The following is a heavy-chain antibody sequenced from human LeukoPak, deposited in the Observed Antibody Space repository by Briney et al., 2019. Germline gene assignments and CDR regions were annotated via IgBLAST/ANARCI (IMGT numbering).Heavy chain of an antibody. V-gene: IGHV1-2*02. CDR2: INPNSGGT. CDR3: VRDLTADTVFLP. D-gene: IGHD2-21*02. Sequence: TSVKVSCKASGYTFTGYYMHWVRQAPGQGLEWMGWINPNSGGTIYTQKSQGRVTMTRDTSISTAYMELSGLRSDDTAVYYCVRDLTADTVFLPWGQGTLVTVSS. CDR1: GYTFTGYY. J-gene: IGHJ5*02.